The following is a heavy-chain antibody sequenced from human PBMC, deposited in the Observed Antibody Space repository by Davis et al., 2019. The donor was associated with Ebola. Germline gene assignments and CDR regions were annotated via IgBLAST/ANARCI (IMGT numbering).Heavy chain of an antibody. CDR1: GGSISSYY. D-gene: IGHD3-9*01. CDR3: ARDLFALTGL. CDR2: IYYSGST. Sequence: SETLSLTCTVSGGSISSYYWSWIRQPPGKGLEWIGYIYYSGSTNYNPSLKSRVTISVDTSKNQFSLKLSSVTAADTAVYYCARDLFALTGLWGQGTLVTVSS. V-gene: IGHV4-59*01. J-gene: IGHJ4*02.